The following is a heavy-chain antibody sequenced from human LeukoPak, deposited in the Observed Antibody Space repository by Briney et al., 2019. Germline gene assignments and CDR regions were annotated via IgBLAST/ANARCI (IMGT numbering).Heavy chain of an antibody. D-gene: IGHD3-10*01. V-gene: IGHV3-33*08. CDR1: GFTFSTYA. CDR2: IWYDGYNK. CDR3: ARVSHYGSGYYYTLAY. Sequence: GSLRLSCGASGFTFSTYAMNWVRQAPGKGLEWVAGIWYDGYNKFYADSAKGRFTISRDNSKNTLYLQMSSLRAEDTALYYCARVSHYGSGYYYTLAYWGQGTLVTVSS. J-gene: IGHJ4*02.